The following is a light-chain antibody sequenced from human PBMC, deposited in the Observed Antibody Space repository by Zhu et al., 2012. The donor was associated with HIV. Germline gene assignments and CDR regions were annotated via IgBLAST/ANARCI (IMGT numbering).Light chain of an antibody. CDR2: EAS. J-gene: IGKJ2*01. Sequence: DIQMTQSPSTLSASVGDRVTITCRASQSVYKWLAWYQQKPDKAPKLLIYEASNLETGVPSRFSGSGSGTEFTLTISSLQPDDFATYSCQQYYTPSYTFGQGTELQIK. CDR1: QSVYKW. CDR3: QQYYTPSYT. V-gene: IGKV1-5*03.